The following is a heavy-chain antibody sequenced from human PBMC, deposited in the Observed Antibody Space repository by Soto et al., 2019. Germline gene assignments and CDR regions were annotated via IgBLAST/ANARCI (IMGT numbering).Heavy chain of an antibody. CDR2: ISSTPNYI. Sequence: GSLRLSCAASGVSFSDFGMNWVRQAPGKGLEWVSSISSTPNYIYYADSMKGRFTVSRDNAKNSVYLEMNSLSAADTAVYYCARESEDLTSNFDYWGQGTLVTVSS. CDR1: GVSFSDFG. V-gene: IGHV3-21*01. J-gene: IGHJ4*02. CDR3: ARESEDLTSNFDY.